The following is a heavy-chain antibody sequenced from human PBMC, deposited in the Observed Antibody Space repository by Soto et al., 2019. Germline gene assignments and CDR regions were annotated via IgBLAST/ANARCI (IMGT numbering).Heavy chain of an antibody. Sequence: QVQLVESGGGVVQSGRALRLSCAASGFTLSSYALHWVRQAPGKGLEWVALISDDGTHKSYPASVKGRFTVSRDSSTDTVSLQMSSLRAEDTAIYYCAREKQLVPNFYYGMDVWGQGTTVTVSS. D-gene: IGHD6-6*01. CDR2: ISDDGTHK. V-gene: IGHV3-30-3*01. CDR1: GFTLSSYA. CDR3: AREKQLVPNFYYGMDV. J-gene: IGHJ6*02.